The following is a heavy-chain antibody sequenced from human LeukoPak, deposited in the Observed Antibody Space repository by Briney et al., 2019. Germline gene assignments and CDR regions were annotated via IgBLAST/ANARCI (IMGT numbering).Heavy chain of an antibody. CDR3: ARHPLEIFGVVPFDY. V-gene: IGHV4-39*01. J-gene: IGHJ4*02. D-gene: IGHD3-3*01. CDR2: IYYSGST. CDR1: GGSISSSSYY. Sequence: SETLSLTCTVSGGSISSSSYYWGWIRQPPGKGLEWIGSIYYSGSTYHNPSLKSRVTISVDTSKNQFSLKLSSVTAADTAVYYCARHPLEIFGVVPFDYWGQGTLVTVSS.